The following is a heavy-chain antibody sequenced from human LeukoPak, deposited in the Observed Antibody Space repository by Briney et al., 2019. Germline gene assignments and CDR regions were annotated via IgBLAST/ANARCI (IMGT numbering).Heavy chain of an antibody. CDR2: IYYSGST. D-gene: IGHD2-2*01. Sequence: SETLSLTCTVSGGSISSSSYYWGWIRQPPGKGLEWIGSIYYSGSTYYNPSLKSRVTISVDTSKNQFSLKLSSVTAADTAVYYCARDRGESGVPAGFDPWGQGTLVTVSS. CDR1: GGSISSSSYY. CDR3: ARDRGESGVPAGFDP. V-gene: IGHV4-39*07. J-gene: IGHJ5*02.